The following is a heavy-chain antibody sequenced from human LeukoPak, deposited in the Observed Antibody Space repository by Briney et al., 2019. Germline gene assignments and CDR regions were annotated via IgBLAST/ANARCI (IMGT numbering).Heavy chain of an antibody. CDR2: ISYDGSNK. D-gene: IGHD6-19*01. Sequence: PGGSLRLSCAASGFTFSSYGMHWVRQAPGKGLEWVAVISYDGSNKYYADSVKGRFTISRDNSKNTPYLQMNSLRAEDTAVYYCARAHPSSGWFFDYWGQGTLVTVSS. V-gene: IGHV3-30*03. CDR3: ARAHPSSGWFFDY. CDR1: GFTFSSYG. J-gene: IGHJ4*02.